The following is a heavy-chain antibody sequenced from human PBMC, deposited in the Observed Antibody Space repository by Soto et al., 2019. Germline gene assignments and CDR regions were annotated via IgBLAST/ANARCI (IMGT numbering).Heavy chain of an antibody. CDR3: EKVKAFRGVIVATLDY. CDR1: GYTFTSYG. D-gene: IGHD3-3*01. Sequence: ASVKVSCKASGYTFTSYGISWVRQAPGQGLEWMGWISAYNGNTNYAQKLQGRVTMNTDTSTSTAYMELRSLRSDDTTVYYSEKVKAFRGVIVATLDYWGQGTSVPVSS. J-gene: IGHJ4*02. V-gene: IGHV1-18*01. CDR2: ISAYNGNT.